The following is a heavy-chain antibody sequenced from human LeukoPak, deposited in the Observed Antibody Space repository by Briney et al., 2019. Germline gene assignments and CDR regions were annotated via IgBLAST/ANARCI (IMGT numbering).Heavy chain of an antibody. J-gene: IGHJ4*02. CDR3: ARVRGGN. V-gene: IGHV3-33*01. Sequence: GGSLRLSCAASGFTFSSYGMHWVRRAPGKGLEWVAVIWYDGSNKYYADSVKGRFTISRDNAKNTLYLQMNSLRAEDTGVYFCARVRGGNWGQGTLVTVSS. D-gene: IGHD3-16*01. CDR2: IWYDGSNK. CDR1: GFTFSSYG.